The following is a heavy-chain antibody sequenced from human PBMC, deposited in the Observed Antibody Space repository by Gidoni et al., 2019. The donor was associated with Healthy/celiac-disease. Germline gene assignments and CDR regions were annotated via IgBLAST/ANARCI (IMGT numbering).Heavy chain of an antibody. CDR1: GATFSSYA. D-gene: IGHD3-10*01. J-gene: IGHJ4*02. CDR3: ARDPITMVQGVID. CDR2: IIPIFGTA. Sequence: QVQLVQSGAEVKKPGSSVTVSCKASGATFSSYAISWVRQARGQGLEWMGGIIPIFGTANYAQKFQGRVTITADESTSTAYMELSSLRSEDTAVYYCARDPITMVQGVIDWGQGTLVTVSS. V-gene: IGHV1-69*01.